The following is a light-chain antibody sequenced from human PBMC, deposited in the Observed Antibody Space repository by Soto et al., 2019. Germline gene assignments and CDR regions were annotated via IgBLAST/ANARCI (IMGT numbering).Light chain of an antibody. CDR3: QQSFSTPYT. V-gene: IGKV1-39*01. Sequence: DIQMTQSPSSLSASVGDRVTITSRPGQSISTYLNWYQQKPGTAPRLLIYAASNLQSGVPSTFSGSGSGTNFTLTISSLQPEDYGTYYCQQSFSTPYTFGQGTKLDIK. J-gene: IGKJ2*01. CDR2: AAS. CDR1: QSISTY.